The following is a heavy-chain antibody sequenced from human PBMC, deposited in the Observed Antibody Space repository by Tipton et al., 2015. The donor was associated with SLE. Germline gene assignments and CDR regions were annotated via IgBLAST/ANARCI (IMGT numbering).Heavy chain of an antibody. CDR1: GFTVNFNY. D-gene: IGHD2-2*01. CDR2: SYSDGDT. Sequence: GSLRLSCAASGFTVNFNYMSWVRQAPGQGLDWVSVSYSDGDTDYADSVKGRFTVSRDNSNNTLYLQMNRLRAEDTAMYYCATFGGGLPAFWGQGTLVTVSS. CDR3: ATFGGGLPAF. V-gene: IGHV3-53*01. J-gene: IGHJ4*02.